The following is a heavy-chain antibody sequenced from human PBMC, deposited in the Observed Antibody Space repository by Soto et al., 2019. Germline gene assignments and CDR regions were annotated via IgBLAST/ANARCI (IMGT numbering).Heavy chain of an antibody. CDR3: AIGYSGYLAWFDP. V-gene: IGHV1-3*01. CDR1: GYTFTSYA. CDR2: INAGNGNT. J-gene: IGHJ5*02. D-gene: IGHD5-12*01. Sequence: QVQLVQSGAEVKKPGASVKVSCKASGYTFTSYAMHWVRQAPGQRLEWMGWINAGNGNTKYSQKFQGRVTITRDTSASTAYMDLSSLRSEDTAVYYCAIGYSGYLAWFDPWGQGTLFTVSS.